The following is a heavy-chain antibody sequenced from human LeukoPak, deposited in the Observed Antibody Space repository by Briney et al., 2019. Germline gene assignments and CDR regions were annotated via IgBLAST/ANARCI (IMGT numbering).Heavy chain of an antibody. D-gene: IGHD2-2*01. CDR2: FYWYGGST. J-gene: IGHJ4*02. CDR3: ARVQGYCSSTSCYFDY. Sequence: GGSLRLLCAASGFTFDDYDMLWVGQAPGKGLAWVSGFYWYGGSTGYADSVKGRVTISRDNAKNSVYLQSNSVRAEDTALYYCARVQGYCSSTSCYFDYWGQGTLVTVSS. V-gene: IGHV3-20*04. CDR1: GFTFDDYD.